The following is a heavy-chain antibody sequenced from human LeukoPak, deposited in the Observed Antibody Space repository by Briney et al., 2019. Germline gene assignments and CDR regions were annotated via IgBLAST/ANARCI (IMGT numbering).Heavy chain of an antibody. CDR2: IYHSGST. CDR1: GGSISSGGYY. Sequence: SQTLSLTCTVSGGSISSGGYYWSWIRQPPGKGLEWIGYIYHSGSTYYNPSLKSRVTISVDTSKNQFSLKLSSVTAADTAVYYCAGEEIRSWFDPWGQGTLVTVSS. CDR3: AGEEIRSWFDP. V-gene: IGHV4-30-2*02. D-gene: IGHD5-24*01. J-gene: IGHJ5*02.